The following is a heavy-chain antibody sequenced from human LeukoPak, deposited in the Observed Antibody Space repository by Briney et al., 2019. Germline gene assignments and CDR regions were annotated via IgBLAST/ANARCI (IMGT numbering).Heavy chain of an antibody. CDR3: ARDDDTARPCSNY. CDR2: IYAGGRS. Sequence: PSETLSLTCTVSNVSISSGSHYWNWIRQPAGKGLEWIGRIYAGGRSNYNPSLRSRVTISVDTSKNQFSLRLSSVTATDTGVYYCARDDDTARPCSNYWGQGTLVTVSS. J-gene: IGHJ4*02. CDR1: NVSISSGSHY. D-gene: IGHD5-18*01. V-gene: IGHV4-61*02.